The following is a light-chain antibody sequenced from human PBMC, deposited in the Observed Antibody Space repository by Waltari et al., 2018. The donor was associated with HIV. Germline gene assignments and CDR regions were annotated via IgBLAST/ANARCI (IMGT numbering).Light chain of an antibody. Sequence: SALTQPPSASGSLVPSVTLPCTGSSSDIGAYDSVSWFQHHPRSAPKLLLYEVTRRPSSVSDRFSGSRSGSTAFLTVAGLQPDDEATYFCSSYGDSLRVLFGGGTNVTVL. CDR3: SSYGDSLRVL. CDR2: EVT. J-gene: IGLJ3*02. CDR1: SSDIGAYDS. V-gene: IGLV2-8*01.